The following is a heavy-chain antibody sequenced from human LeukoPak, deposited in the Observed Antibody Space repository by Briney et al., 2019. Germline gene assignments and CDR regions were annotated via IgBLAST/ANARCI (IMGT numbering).Heavy chain of an antibody. D-gene: IGHD3-9*01. CDR1: GGSISSSSYY. J-gene: IGHJ3*02. CDR3: AGLIRYFDWRLDTFDI. V-gene: IGHV4-39*07. Sequence: PSETLSLTCTVSGGSISSSSYYWGWIRQPPGKGLEWIGSIYYSGSTNYNPSLKSRVTISVDTSKNQFSLNLYSVTAADTAVYYCAGLIRYFDWRLDTFDIWGQGTMVTVSS. CDR2: IYYSGST.